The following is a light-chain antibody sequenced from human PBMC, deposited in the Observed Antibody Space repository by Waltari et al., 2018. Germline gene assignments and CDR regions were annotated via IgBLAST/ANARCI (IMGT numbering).Light chain of an antibody. V-gene: IGKV1-12*01. CDR2: GST. Sequence: IQMTQSPSCRAASVGERVTMSCRASQDVSTWVAWYQQKPGKPPKLLIHGSTTLQSGVPSRFSGSGSGTDFTLTINGLQPDDFASYICQQTDSFPLTFGGGTKVDIK. J-gene: IGKJ4*01. CDR1: QDVSTW. CDR3: QQTDSFPLT.